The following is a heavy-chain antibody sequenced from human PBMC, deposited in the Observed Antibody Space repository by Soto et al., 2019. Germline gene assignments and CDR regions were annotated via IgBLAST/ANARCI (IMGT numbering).Heavy chain of an antibody. J-gene: IGHJ4*02. CDR1: GFTFSSYA. V-gene: IGHV3-30-3*01. Sequence: QVQLVESGGGVVQPGRSLRLSCAASGFTFSSYAMHWVRQAPGKGLEWVAVISYDGSNKYYPDSVKGRFTISRDNSKNTLYLQMNSLRAEDTAVYYCARDLAAAYDYWGQGTLVTVSS. CDR3: ARDLAAAYDY. CDR2: ISYDGSNK. D-gene: IGHD6-13*01.